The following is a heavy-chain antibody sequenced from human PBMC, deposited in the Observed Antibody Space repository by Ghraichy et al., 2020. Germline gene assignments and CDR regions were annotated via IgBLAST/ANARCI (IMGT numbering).Heavy chain of an antibody. J-gene: IGHJ3*02. V-gene: IGHV4-61*02. D-gene: IGHD1-26*01. CDR3: ARGWYTGGTDAFDI. CDR2: IYSSGST. CDR1: GASISSGSYY. Sequence: SQTLSLTCSVPGASISSGSYYWNWIRQPAGKGLEWIGRIYSSGSTDYNPSLKSRVTMAVDTSKNQFSLKVTSVTASDTVVYYCARGWYTGGTDAFDIWGQGTMVTVPS.